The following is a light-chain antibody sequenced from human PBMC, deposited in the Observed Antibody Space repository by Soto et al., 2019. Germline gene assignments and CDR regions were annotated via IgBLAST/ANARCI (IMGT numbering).Light chain of an antibody. V-gene: IGKV3-20*01. CDR1: QSVRNNY. Sequence: EIVLTQSPGTLSLSPGERATLSCRASQSVRNNYLAWYQQKPGQAPRLLIYAASGRATGIPDRFSGSGSGTDFTLTISRLEPEEFAVYHCQQYVSSPWTFGQGTKVEIK. CDR2: AAS. CDR3: QQYVSSPWT. J-gene: IGKJ1*01.